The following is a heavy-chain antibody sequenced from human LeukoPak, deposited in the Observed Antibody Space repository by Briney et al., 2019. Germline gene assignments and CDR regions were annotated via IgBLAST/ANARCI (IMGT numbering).Heavy chain of an antibody. V-gene: IGHV3-11*01. CDR2: ISTSGTTI. J-gene: IGHJ6*04. Sequence: GGSLRLSCASSGFTFSDYYMSWIRQAPGKGLEWVSYISTSGTTIHYADSVKGRFTISRDNAKNSLYLHMNSLRAEDTAVYYCAELGITMIGGVWGKGTTVTISS. CDR1: GFTFSDYY. D-gene: IGHD3-10*02. CDR3: AELGITMIGGV.